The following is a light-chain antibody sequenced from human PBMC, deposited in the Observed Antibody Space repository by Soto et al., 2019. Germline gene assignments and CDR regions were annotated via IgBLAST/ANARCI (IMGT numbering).Light chain of an antibody. CDR1: QSVLYSSNNKNY. CDR2: WAS. Sequence: DIVMTQSPDSLAVSLGQRATINCKSSQSVLYSSNNKNYLAWYQQKPGQPPKLLIYWASTRESGVTDRFSGSGSGTDFTLTISSVQSEDVAVYYCQQYFSALYTFGQGTKLEIK. J-gene: IGKJ2*01. V-gene: IGKV4-1*01. CDR3: QQYFSALYT.